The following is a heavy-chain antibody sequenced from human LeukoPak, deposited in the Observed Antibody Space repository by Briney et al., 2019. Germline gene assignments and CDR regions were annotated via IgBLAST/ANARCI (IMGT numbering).Heavy chain of an antibody. Sequence: GGTLRLSCAASGFTFSDYGMSWVRQAPGKGLEWVSPISSSGGTTYYADSVKGRFTISRDDSKNTLSLQMNSLRVEDTAVYHCARDLAWGAFDYWGQGTLVTVSS. J-gene: IGHJ4*02. V-gene: IGHV3-23*01. CDR2: ISSSGGTT. CDR3: ARDLAWGAFDY. CDR1: GFTFSDYG. D-gene: IGHD7-27*01.